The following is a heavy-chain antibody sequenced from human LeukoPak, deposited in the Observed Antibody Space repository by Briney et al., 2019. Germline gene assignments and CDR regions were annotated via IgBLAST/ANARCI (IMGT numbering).Heavy chain of an antibody. J-gene: IGHJ6*03. Sequence: SETLSLTCAVYSRSFNGYYWNWIRQSPGKGLEWIGEIDHTGSTSYNPSFKSRVTISVDTSKNQFSLKLSSVTAADMAVYYCAREKGAYFYGSGSYYDYYYYYMDVWGKGTTVTVSS. V-gene: IGHV4-34*01. CDR2: IDHTGST. CDR1: SRSFNGYY. D-gene: IGHD3-10*01. CDR3: AREKGAYFYGSGSYYDYYYYYMDV.